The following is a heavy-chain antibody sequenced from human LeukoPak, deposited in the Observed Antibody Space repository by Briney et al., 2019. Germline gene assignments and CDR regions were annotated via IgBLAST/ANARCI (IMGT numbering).Heavy chain of an antibody. V-gene: IGHV3-23*01. J-gene: IGHJ4*02. D-gene: IGHD3-22*01. Sequence: GGSLRLSCAASGFTFSSYAMSWVRQAPGKGLEWVSAISGSGGSTYYADSVKGRFAISRDNSKNTLYLQMNSLRAEDTAVYYCAKYYYDSSGYYSHLDYWGQGTLVTVSS. CDR2: ISGSGGST. CDR3: AKYYYDSSGYYSHLDY. CDR1: GFTFSSYA.